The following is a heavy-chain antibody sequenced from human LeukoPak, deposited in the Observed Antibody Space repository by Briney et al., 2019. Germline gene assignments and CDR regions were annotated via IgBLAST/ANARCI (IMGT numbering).Heavy chain of an antibody. D-gene: IGHD6-6*01. Sequence: GASVKVSCKASGNSFTSYHVNWVRQAPGQGLEWMGAVNPDSGDTVYAQKFQGRVTMTRDASISTAYLELSRLRSDDTAVYYCARERTAARNWFDPWGQGTLVTVSS. CDR1: GNSFTSYH. V-gene: IGHV1-8*01. J-gene: IGHJ5*02. CDR3: ARERTAARNWFDP. CDR2: VNPDSGDT.